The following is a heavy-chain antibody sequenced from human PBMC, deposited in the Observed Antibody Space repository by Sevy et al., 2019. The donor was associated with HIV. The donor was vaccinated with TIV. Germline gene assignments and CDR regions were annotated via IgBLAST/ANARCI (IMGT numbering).Heavy chain of an antibody. CDR2: INPKSGST. Sequence: ASVKVSCKASGYSFSDNGYYIHWVRQAPGQGLERMGWINPKSGSTNYAQKFQGRVSMTRDTSVSTANMVMSRLSSDDTAVYYCARESYDFWTGPVDYDYGMDVWGQGTTVTVSS. J-gene: IGHJ6*02. CDR3: ARESYDFWTGPVDYDYGMDV. D-gene: IGHD3-3*01. CDR1: GYSFSDNGYY. V-gene: IGHV1-2*02.